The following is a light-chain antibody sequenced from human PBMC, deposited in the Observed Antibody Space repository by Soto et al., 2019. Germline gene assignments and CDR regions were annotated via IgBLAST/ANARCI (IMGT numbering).Light chain of an antibody. J-gene: IGKJ5*01. CDR3: QQYKYWPIT. CDR1: QSITNK. Sequence: EIVMTQFPGTLSVSPGERATLSCRASQSITNKLAWYQQKPGQAPRLLISDSSTRATDIPARFSGSGFGTEFTLTISSLQSEDFAVYYCQQYKYWPITFGQGTRLEIK. V-gene: IGKV3-15*01. CDR2: DSS.